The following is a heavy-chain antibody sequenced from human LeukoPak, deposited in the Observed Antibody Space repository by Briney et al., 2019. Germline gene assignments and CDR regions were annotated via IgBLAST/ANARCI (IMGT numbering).Heavy chain of an antibody. V-gene: IGHV1-2*02. J-gene: IGHJ4*02. CDR2: IKSNSGGP. CDR1: GYTFTDYY. CDR3: AREGPIVGATHLVDY. D-gene: IGHD1-26*01. Sequence: GSAKVSCKASGYTFTDYYMHWVRQAPGQGLEWMGWIKSNSGGPNFAQKFQGRVTMTRDTSISTAYMELSRLRSDDTAVYYCAREGPIVGATHLVDYWGQGTLVTVSS.